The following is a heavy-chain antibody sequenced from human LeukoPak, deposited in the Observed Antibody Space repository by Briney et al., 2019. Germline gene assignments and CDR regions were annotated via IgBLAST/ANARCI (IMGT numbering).Heavy chain of an antibody. Sequence: ASVKVSCKASGYTFTSQYMHWLRQAPGQGLEWMGVINPSSGGTNFAPKFQGRLTVTRDTSTSTVYMVLSSLRSEDTAVYYCARDRSVEMATVSDYWGQGTLVTVSS. CDR3: ARDRSVEMATVSDY. V-gene: IGHV1-46*01. CDR1: GYTFTSQY. CDR2: INPSSGGT. J-gene: IGHJ4*02. D-gene: IGHD5-24*01.